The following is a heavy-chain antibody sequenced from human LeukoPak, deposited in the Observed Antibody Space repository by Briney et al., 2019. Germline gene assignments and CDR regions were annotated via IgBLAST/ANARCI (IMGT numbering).Heavy chain of an antibody. J-gene: IGHJ4*02. V-gene: IGHV3-48*03. D-gene: IGHD6-19*01. CDR3: AKLSRRAVAGFTPPLLDY. Sequence: PGGSLRLSCAASGFTFGSYEMNWVRQAPGKGLEWVSYISSSGSTVYYADSVKGRFTISRDNAKNSLYLQMNSLRAEDTAVYYCAKLSRRAVAGFTPPLLDYWGQGTLVTVSS. CDR2: ISSSGSTV. CDR1: GFTFGSYE.